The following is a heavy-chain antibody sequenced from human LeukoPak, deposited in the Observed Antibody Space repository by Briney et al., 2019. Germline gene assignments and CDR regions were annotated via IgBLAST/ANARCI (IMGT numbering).Heavy chain of an antibody. CDR3: AREKWELLPIFDY. V-gene: IGHV4-59*11. Sequence: PSETLSLTCSVSGASISSHYWSWIRQPPGKGLEWIGYIYYTGSTSYNPSLKSRVTISADTSKNQFSLKLISVTAADTAVYYCAREKWELLPIFDYWGRGILVTVPP. D-gene: IGHD1-26*01. CDR1: GASISSHY. CDR2: IYYTGST. J-gene: IGHJ4*02.